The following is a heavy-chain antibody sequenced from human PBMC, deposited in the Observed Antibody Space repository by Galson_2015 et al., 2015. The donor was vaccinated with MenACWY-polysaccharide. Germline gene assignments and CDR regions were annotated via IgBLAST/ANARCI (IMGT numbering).Heavy chain of an antibody. CDR2: IYYSGST. D-gene: IGHD5-24*01. CDR3: ARQGWRWLQFGTDFDY. J-gene: IGHJ4*02. V-gene: IGHV4-39*01. CDR1: GGSISSSSYY. Sequence: SETLSLTCTVSGGSISSSSYYWGWIRQPPGKGLEWIGSIYYSGSTYYNPSLKSRVTISVDTSKNQFSLKLSSVTAADTAVYYCARQGWRWLQFGTDFDYWGQGTLVTVSS.